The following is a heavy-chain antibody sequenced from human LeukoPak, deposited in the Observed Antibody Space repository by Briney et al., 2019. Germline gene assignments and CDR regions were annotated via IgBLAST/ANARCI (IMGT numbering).Heavy chain of an antibody. J-gene: IGHJ4*02. V-gene: IGHV3-30*02. CDR1: GFTFSGHA. CDR2: IRYDGSNK. CDR3: VKDRDGAGGAFDY. D-gene: IGHD3-10*01. Sequence: GGSLRLSCAASGFTFSGHAMHWVRQAPGKGLEWVAFIRYDGSNKYYRDSVKGRFTFSRDNSKNMLYLQMNSLRAEDTAVYYCVKDRDGAGGAFDYWGQGTLDTVSS.